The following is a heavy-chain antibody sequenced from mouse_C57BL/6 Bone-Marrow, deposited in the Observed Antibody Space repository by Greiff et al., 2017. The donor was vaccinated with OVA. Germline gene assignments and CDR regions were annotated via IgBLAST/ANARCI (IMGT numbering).Heavy chain of an antibody. V-gene: IGHV1-55*01. D-gene: IGHD1-1*01. Sequence: VQLKQPGAELVKPGASVKMSCKASGYTFTSYWITWVKQRPGQGLEWIGDIYPGSGSTNYNEKFKSKATLTVDTSSSTAYMQLSSLTSEDSAVYYCARESNYYGSEAYWGQGTLVTVSA. CDR3: ARESNYYGSEAY. J-gene: IGHJ3*01. CDR2: IYPGSGST. CDR1: GYTFTSYW.